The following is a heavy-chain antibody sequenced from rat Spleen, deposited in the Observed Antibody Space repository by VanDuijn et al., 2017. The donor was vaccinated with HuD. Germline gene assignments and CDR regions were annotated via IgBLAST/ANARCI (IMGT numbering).Heavy chain of an antibody. J-gene: IGHJ1*01. CDR1: GFTFRDYG. CDR2: ILYDTTNT. D-gene: IGHD1-2*01. Sequence: EVQLVESGGGLVQPGRSLKLSCVASGFTFRDYGMNWIRQAPGKGLEWVATILYDTTNTYYRDSVKGRFTIPRDNDKSTLHLQMDSLRSEDTATYYCARDYSNYFPYWYFDFWGPGTMVTVSS. V-gene: IGHV5-29*01. CDR3: ARDYSNYFPYWYFDF.